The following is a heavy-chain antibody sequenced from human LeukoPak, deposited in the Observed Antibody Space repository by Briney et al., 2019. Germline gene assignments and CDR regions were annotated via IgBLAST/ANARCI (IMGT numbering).Heavy chain of an antibody. Sequence: GGSLRLSCAASGFTFSSYSMNWVRQAPGKGLGWVSSISSSSSYIYYADSVKGRFTISRDNAKNSLYLQMNSLRAEDTAVYYCARVPSDFWSGYYSVYYGMDVRGQGTTVTVSS. J-gene: IGHJ6*02. CDR2: ISSSSSYI. CDR3: ARVPSDFWSGYYSVYYGMDV. CDR1: GFTFSSYS. V-gene: IGHV3-21*01. D-gene: IGHD3-3*01.